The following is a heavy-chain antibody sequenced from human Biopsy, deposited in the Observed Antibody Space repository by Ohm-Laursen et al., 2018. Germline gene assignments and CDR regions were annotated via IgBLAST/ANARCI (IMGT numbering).Heavy chain of an antibody. D-gene: IGHD3-22*01. CDR3: VRGFYDNSGQNFDY. CDR2: ITGSGGST. Sequence: SLRLSCSASGFTFSTYAMTWVRQAPGEGLEWVSSITGSGGSTYYPDSVKGRFTISRDNSKNSLYLQMNSLRAEDTAVYYCVRGFYDNSGQNFDYWGQGTLVTVSS. V-gene: IGHV3-23*01. CDR1: GFTFSTYA. J-gene: IGHJ4*02.